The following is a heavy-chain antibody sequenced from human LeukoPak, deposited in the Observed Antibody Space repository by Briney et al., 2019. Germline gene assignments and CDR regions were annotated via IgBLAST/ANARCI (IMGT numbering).Heavy chain of an antibody. J-gene: IGHJ6*02. V-gene: IGHV1-2*02. CDR1: GYTFTGYY. CDR2: IKPNSGGT. Sequence: GASVKLSCKASGYTFTGYYMYWVRQAPGQGLEWMGWIKPNSGGTNYAQKFQGRVTMTRDTSISTAYMELNRLRSDDTAVYYCARDVDGMDVWGQGTTVTVSS. CDR3: ARDVDGMDV.